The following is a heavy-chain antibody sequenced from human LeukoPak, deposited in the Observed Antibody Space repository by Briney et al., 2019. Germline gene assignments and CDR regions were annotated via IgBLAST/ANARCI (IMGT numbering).Heavy chain of an antibody. D-gene: IGHD2-15*01. Sequence: PGGSLRLSCAASGFTVSSNYMSWVRQAPGKGLEWVSAISGSGGSTYYADSVKGRFTISRDNSKNTLYLQMNSLRAEDTAVYYCARDIGLPGYWGQGTLVTVSS. CDR3: ARDIGLPGY. J-gene: IGHJ4*02. CDR2: ISGSGGST. CDR1: GFTVSSNY. V-gene: IGHV3-23*01.